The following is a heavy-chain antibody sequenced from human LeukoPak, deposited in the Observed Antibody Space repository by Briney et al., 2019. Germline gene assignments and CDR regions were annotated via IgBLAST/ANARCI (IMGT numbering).Heavy chain of an antibody. CDR3: AKVWGSYSTGYFDY. CDR1: RFTFSSYA. J-gene: IGHJ4*02. CDR2: ISGSGGSI. V-gene: IGHV3-23*01. Sequence: GGSLRLSCAASRFTFSSYAMNWVRQAPGKGLEWVSAISGSGGSIYYTDSVKGRFTISRDNSKNTLFLQMNSLRAEDTAVYYCAKVWGSYSTGYFDYWGQGTLVTISS. D-gene: IGHD1-26*01.